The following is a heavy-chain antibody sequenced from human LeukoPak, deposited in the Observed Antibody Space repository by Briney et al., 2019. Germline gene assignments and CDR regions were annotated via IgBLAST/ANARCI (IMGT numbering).Heavy chain of an antibody. D-gene: IGHD2-2*01. CDR3: ARGLEGYCSSTSCPNWFDP. CDR2: INHSGST. Sequence: SETLSLTCAVYGGSFSGYYWSWIRQPPGKGLEWIGEINHSGSTNYNPSLKSRVTISVDTSKNQFSLKLSSVPAADTAVYYCARGLEGYCSSTSCPNWFDPWGQGTLATVSS. V-gene: IGHV4-34*01. J-gene: IGHJ5*02. CDR1: GGSFSGYY.